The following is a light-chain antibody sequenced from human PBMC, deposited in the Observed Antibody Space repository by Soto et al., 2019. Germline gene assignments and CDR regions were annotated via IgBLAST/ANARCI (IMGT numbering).Light chain of an antibody. CDR3: SSYSTSSTPVV. Sequence: QSALTQPASVSGSPGQSITISCTGTSSDVGFYNYVSWYQQHPGKAPQLMIYEVSKRPSGVSNRFSGSKSGNTASLTISGLQAEDEADYYCSSYSTSSTPVVFGGGTKLTVL. J-gene: IGLJ2*01. CDR2: EVS. CDR1: SSDVGFYNY. V-gene: IGLV2-14*01.